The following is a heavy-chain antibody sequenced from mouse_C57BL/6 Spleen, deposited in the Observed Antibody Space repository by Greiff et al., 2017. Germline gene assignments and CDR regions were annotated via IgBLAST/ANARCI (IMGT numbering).Heavy chain of an antibody. V-gene: IGHV1-64*01. CDR2: IHPNSGNT. Sequence: QVQLQQPGAELVKPGASVKLSCKASGYTFTSYWMHWVKQRPGQGLEWIGMIHPNSGNTNYNEKFNSKATLTVDKSSSTVYMQLSSLTSEDSAVYYCARHDYDGYYFDYWGQGTTLTVSS. J-gene: IGHJ2*01. CDR3: ARHDYDGYYFDY. D-gene: IGHD2-4*01. CDR1: GYTFTSYW.